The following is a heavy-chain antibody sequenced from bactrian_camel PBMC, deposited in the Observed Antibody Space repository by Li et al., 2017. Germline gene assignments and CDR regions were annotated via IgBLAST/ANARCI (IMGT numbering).Heavy chain of an antibody. CDR3: AIDRDDYCSGDWLPTYRYY. J-gene: IGHJ4*01. CDR2: LFANGGT. CDR1: GYTAKTCS. Sequence: DVQLVESGGGSVQDGGSLKLSCAASGYTAKTCSWNWYRQSPGKGRELVSSLFANGGTYYHDSVKGRFTFAQDNTENAVSLQMNSLKPEDTAMYYCAIDRDDYCSGDWLPTYRYYWGQGTQVTVS. D-gene: IGHD3*01. V-gene: IGHV3S10*01.